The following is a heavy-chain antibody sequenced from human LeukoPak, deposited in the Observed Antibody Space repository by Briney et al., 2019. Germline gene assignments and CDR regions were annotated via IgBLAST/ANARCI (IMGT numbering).Heavy chain of an antibody. Sequence: GGSLRLSCAASGFTFSSYAMSWVRQAPGKGLEWVSSISGSGGSTYYADSVKVRFTISRDNSKNTLYLQMNSLRAEDTAVYYCAPRPDIAARPNWFDPWGQGTLVTVSS. CDR1: GFTFSSYA. CDR2: ISGSGGST. CDR3: APRPDIAARPNWFDP. J-gene: IGHJ5*02. D-gene: IGHD6-6*01. V-gene: IGHV3-23*01.